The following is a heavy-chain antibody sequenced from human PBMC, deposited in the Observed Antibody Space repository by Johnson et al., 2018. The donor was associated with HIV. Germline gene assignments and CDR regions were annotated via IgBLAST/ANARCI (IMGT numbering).Heavy chain of an antibody. CDR2: ISYDGSNK. D-gene: IGHD6-19*01. J-gene: IGHJ3*02. CDR1: GFTFSNAW. Sequence: QVQLVESGGGLVKPGGSLRLSCAASGFTFSNAWMNWVRQAPGKGLEWVAVISYDGSNKYYADSVKGRFTISRDNSKNTLYLEMNSLRAEDTAVYYCARERGYSSVLWKLSEAAFDIWGQGTMVTVSS. V-gene: IGHV3-30-3*01. CDR3: ARERGYSSVLWKLSEAAFDI.